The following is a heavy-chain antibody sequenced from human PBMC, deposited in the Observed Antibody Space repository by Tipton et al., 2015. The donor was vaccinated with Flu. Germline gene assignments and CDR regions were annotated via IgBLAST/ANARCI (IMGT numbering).Heavy chain of an antibody. Sequence: LRLSCTVSGGSLRSYFWSWIRQPAGKGLEWIGRIYPSGNTNYNPSLQSRVTMSVDTSRDQFSLSLTSVTAADAAIYYCARSGSYHHYYFDLWGRGTLVSVSS. CDR2: IYPSGNT. J-gene: IGHJ2*01. CDR3: ARSGSYHHYYFDL. V-gene: IGHV4-4*07. D-gene: IGHD1-26*01. CDR1: GGSLRSYF.